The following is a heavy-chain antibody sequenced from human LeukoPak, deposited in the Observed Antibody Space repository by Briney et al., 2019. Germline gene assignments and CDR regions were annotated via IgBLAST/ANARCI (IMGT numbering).Heavy chain of an antibody. J-gene: IGHJ4*02. Sequence: PGGSLRLSCVGSGLTFSSYEMSWVRQAPGKGLAWVSYISSSGTTILYADSVKGRFTISRDNAKNSLYLQMNSLRVEDTAIYYCVRDGGYSDYWGQGTLVTVSS. D-gene: IGHD3-10*01. CDR3: VRDGGYSDY. CDR2: ISSSGTTI. V-gene: IGHV3-48*03. CDR1: GLTFSSYE.